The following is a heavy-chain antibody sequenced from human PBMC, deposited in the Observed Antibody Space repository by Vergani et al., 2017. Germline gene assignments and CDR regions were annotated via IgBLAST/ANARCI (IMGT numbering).Heavy chain of an antibody. D-gene: IGHD2-15*01. V-gene: IGHV4-4*02. CDR2: IYHSGST. J-gene: IGHJ4*02. CDR1: GGSFSNSNW. CDR3: SRFNNGCYDY. Sequence: QVQLQESGPGLVKPSGTLSLTCAVSGGSFSNSNWWGWVRPPPGKGLEGIGEIYHSGSTTYNPSLKSRVTISVDKSKNQCSLKLSSVTAADTAVYYCSRFNNGCYDYWGQGTLVTVSS.